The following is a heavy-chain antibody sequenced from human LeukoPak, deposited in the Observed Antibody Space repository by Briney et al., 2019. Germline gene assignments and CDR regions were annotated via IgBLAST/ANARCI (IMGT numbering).Heavy chain of an antibody. V-gene: IGHV3-30*18. D-gene: IGHD3-10*01. CDR1: GFTFSSYG. CDR2: ISNDGSNK. CDR3: AKGRGAFDI. J-gene: IGHJ3*02. Sequence: GGSLRLSCVASGFTFSSYGMHGVRQAPGKGLEWVAVISNDGSNKYYADSVKGRFTISRDNSKNTLYLQVNSLRAEDTAVYYCAKGRGAFDIWGQGTMVTVSS.